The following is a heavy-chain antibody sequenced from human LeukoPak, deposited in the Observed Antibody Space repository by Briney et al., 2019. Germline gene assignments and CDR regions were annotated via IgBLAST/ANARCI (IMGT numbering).Heavy chain of an antibody. D-gene: IGHD3-22*01. Sequence: SETLSLTCTVSGGSISSYYWSWIRQPPGKGLEWIGYIFYSGSTNYNPSLKSRVTISVDTSKDQFSLKLSSVTAADTAVYYCARHGSVSSGALVWGQGTLVTVSS. CDR1: GGSISSYY. J-gene: IGHJ4*02. V-gene: IGHV4-59*08. CDR2: IFYSGST. CDR3: ARHGSVSSGALV.